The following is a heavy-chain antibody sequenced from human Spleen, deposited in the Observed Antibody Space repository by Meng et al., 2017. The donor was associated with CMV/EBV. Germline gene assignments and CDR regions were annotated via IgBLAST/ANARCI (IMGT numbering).Heavy chain of an antibody. D-gene: IGHD6-19*01. Sequence: GESLKISCAASGFIFSSYAMYWVRQAPGKGLEWVSSISGDSGSIYYADSVKGRFTIFRDNSKNTLYLQMNSLRAEDTAVYYCAKSTLAGPWGSFDYWGQGTLVTVSS. J-gene: IGHJ4*02. CDR1: GFIFSSYA. V-gene: IGHV3-23*01. CDR3: AKSTLAGPWGSFDY. CDR2: ISGDSGSI.